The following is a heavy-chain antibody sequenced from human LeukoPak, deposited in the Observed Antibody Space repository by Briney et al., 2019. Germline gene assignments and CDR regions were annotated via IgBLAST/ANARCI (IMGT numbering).Heavy chain of an antibody. CDR3: ARYDCVWGSYRRFDY. CDR2: IYHSGGT. Sequence: SETLSLTCTVSGGSINNYYWSWIRQPPGKGLEWIGYIYHSGGTNYNPSLKSRVTISVDTSKNQFSLKLSSVTAADTAVYYCARYDCVWGSYRRFDYWGQGTLVTVSS. D-gene: IGHD3-16*02. J-gene: IGHJ4*02. V-gene: IGHV4-59*01. CDR1: GGSINNYY.